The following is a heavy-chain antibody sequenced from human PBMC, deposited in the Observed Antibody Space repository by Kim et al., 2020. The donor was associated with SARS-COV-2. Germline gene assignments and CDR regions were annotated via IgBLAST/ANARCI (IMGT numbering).Heavy chain of an antibody. CDR3: AKMSRGSGWPHSFDS. CDR2: ISGDGDST. CDR1: GFTFEDYA. V-gene: IGHV3-43*02. D-gene: IGHD6-19*01. J-gene: IGHJ4*01. Sequence: GGSLRLSCAASGFTFEDYAMHWVRQVPGKSLEWVSLISGDGDSTSYADSVKGRFTISRDNSKNSMYLQMNSLRTEDYALYYCAKMSRGSGWPHSFDSWG.